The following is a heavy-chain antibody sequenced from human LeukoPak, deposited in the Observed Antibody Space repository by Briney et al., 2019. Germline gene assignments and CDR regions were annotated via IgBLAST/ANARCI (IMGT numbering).Heavy chain of an antibody. D-gene: IGHD1-26*01. V-gene: IGHV3-48*03. CDR2: ISSGGTTI. J-gene: IGHJ4*02. CDR3: AREGSSTGDY. CDR1: GFVFSRYE. Sequence: PGGSLRLSCAASGFVFSRYEMNWVRLAPGKGLEWVSYISSGGTTIYYADSVKGRFTISRDNAKNSLFLQMNSLRVEDTAVYYCAREGSSTGDYWGQGTLVTASS.